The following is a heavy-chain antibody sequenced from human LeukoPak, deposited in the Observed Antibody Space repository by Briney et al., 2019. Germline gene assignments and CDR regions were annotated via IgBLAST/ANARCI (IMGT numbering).Heavy chain of an antibody. CDR1: GGSISGYY. Sequence: SETLSLTCAVSGGSISGYYWSWIRQPPGKGLEWIGYIFYSGTTSYNPSLKSRLTISVNTSKNQFSLKLTSVTAADTAVYFCARHYTSGWDLDYWGQGTLVTVSS. V-gene: IGHV4-59*08. CDR2: IFYSGTT. CDR3: ARHYTSGWDLDY. D-gene: IGHD6-19*01. J-gene: IGHJ4*02.